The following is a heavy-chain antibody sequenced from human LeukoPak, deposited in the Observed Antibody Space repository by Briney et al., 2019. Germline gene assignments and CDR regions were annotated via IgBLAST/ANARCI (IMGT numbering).Heavy chain of an antibody. J-gene: IGHJ4*02. D-gene: IGHD2-2*02. Sequence: ASVKDSCKASGYTFTGYFMHCVRQAPGQRLEWMGWINPNSGGTNSTQKSQGRVTMTRDTSIRTAYMELSRLTSDDTPTYYCARAYTCNEAFGYWGQGALVTVSS. CDR1: GYTFTGYF. CDR2: INPNSGGT. CDR3: ARAYTCNEAFGY. V-gene: IGHV1-2*02.